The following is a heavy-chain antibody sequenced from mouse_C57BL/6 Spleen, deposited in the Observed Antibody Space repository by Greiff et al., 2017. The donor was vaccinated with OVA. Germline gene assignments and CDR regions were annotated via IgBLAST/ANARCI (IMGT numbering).Heavy chain of an antibody. CDR3: APTGTAWFAY. V-gene: IGHV1-82*01. CDR2: IYPGDGDT. D-gene: IGHD4-1*02. J-gene: IGHJ3*01. Sequence: VQLQQSGPELVKPGASVKISCKASGYAFSSSWMNWVKQRPGKGLEWIGRIYPGDGDTNYNGKFKGKATLTADKSSSTAYMQLSSLTSEDSAVYFCAPTGTAWFAYWGQGTLVTVSA. CDR1: GYAFSSSW.